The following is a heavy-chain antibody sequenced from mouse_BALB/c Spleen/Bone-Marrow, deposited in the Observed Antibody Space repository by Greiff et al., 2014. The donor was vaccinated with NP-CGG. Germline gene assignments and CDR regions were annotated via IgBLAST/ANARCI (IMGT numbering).Heavy chain of an antibody. CDR1: GSNIKDTY. V-gene: IGHV14-3*02. J-gene: IGHJ2*01. D-gene: IGHD2-14*01. Sequence: EVQLQQSGAELVKPGASVKLSCTGSGSNIKDTYMHWVKQRPEQDLEWIGRIDPANGNTKYDPKFQGKATITADTSSNTAYLQLSSLTSEDTAVYYCASYYRYSFDYWGQGTTLTVSS. CDR2: IDPANGNT. CDR3: ASYYRYSFDY.